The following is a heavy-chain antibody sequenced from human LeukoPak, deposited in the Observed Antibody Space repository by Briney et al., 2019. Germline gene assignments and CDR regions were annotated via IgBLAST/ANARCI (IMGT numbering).Heavy chain of an antibody. CDR1: GYXFTGYW. CDR2: IYPGDSDT. D-gene: IGHD4-23*01. CDR3: ASRSVVTPSGVFDI. V-gene: IGHV5-51*01. Sequence: PGESLKISCNGSGYXFTGYWICWVRQLPGKGLEWMGIIYPGDSDTRYSPSFQGQVIISADKSISTAYLQWSSLKASDTAMYYCASRSVVTPSGVFDIWGQGTMVTVSS. J-gene: IGHJ3*02.